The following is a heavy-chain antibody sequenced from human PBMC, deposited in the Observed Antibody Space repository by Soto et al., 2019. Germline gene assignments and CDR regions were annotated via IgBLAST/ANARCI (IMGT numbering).Heavy chain of an antibody. CDR3: ARDGRQLVTYYYGMDV. D-gene: IGHD6-13*01. V-gene: IGHV4-4*02. J-gene: IGHJ6*02. CDR2: IYHSGGT. Sequence: KPSETLSLTCAVSGGSISSSNWWSWVRQPPGKGLEWIGEIYHSGGTNYNPSLKSRVTISVDKSKNQFSLKLSSVTAADTAVYYCARDGRQLVTYYYGMDVWGQGTTVTVSS. CDR1: GGSISSSNW.